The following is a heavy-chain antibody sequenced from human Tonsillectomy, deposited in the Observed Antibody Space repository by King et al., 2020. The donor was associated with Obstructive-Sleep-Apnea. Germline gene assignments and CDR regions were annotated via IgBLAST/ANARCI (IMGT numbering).Heavy chain of an antibody. CDR3: SSTGVTLGSPDHY. CDR1: GYTFTSYD. D-gene: IGHD2-8*02. V-gene: IGHV1-8*01. Sequence: QLVQSGAEVKKPGASVKVSCRASGYTFTSYDINWVRQATGQGLEWVGRMSPNSGNTGYAQKFQGRVTMTRNTSISTAYMELSSLRSEATAVYYCSSTGVTLGSPDHYWGQGTLVTVSS. J-gene: IGHJ4*02. CDR2: MSPNSGNT.